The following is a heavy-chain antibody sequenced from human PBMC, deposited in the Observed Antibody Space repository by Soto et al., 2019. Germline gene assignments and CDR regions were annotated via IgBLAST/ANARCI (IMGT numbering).Heavy chain of an antibody. D-gene: IGHD2-21*02. V-gene: IGHV1-8*01. J-gene: IGHJ4*02. CDR2: MNPNSGNT. Sequence: QVQLVQSGAEVKKPGASVKVSCKASGYTFTSYDINWVRQATGQGLEWVGWMNPNSGNTGYAQKFQGRVTMTRNTSISTAYMELSSLRSEDTAVYYCARGQGWGAYCGGDCYPPGGYWGQGTLVTVSS. CDR1: GYTFTSYD. CDR3: ARGQGWGAYCGGDCYPPGGY.